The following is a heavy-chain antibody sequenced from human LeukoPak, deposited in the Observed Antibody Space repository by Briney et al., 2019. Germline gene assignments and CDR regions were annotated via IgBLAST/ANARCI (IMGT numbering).Heavy chain of an antibody. CDR2: IYYGGST. J-gene: IGHJ4*02. CDR1: GGSISSYY. CDR3: ASRDTATGLD. V-gene: IGHV4-59*12. D-gene: IGHD5-18*01. Sequence: PSETLSLTCTVSGGSISSYYWSWTRQPPGKGLEWIGYIYYGGSTSYNPSLKSRVTISVDTSKNQFSLKLSSVTAADTAVYYCASRDTATGLDWGQGTLVTVSS.